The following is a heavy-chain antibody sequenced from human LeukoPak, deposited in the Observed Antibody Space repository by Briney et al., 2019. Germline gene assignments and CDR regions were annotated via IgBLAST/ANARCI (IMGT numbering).Heavy chain of an antibody. V-gene: IGHV3-21*01. CDR3: ARRWVYDKRAFDA. J-gene: IGHJ3*01. Sequence: GGSLRLSCAASGFTFNAYTMNWVRQAPGKGLEWVSCISSSSGDIVYADSVRGRFTISRDNAKNSLYLEMNSLRAEDTAVYYCARRWVYDKRAFDAWGQGTMVTVSS. CDR2: ISSSSGDI. CDR1: GFTFNAYT. D-gene: IGHD3-16*01.